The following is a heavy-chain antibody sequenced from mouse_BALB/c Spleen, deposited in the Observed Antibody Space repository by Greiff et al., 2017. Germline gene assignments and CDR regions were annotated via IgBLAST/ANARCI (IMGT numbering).Heavy chain of an antibody. CDR1: GFTFSSYT. J-gene: IGHJ2*01. CDR3: ARGTTGGYFDY. D-gene: IGHD1-1*01. CDR2: ISNGGGST. V-gene: IGHV5-12-2*01. Sequence: EVQGVESGGGLVQPGGSLKLSCAASGFTFSSYTMSWVRQTPEKRLEWVAYISNGGGSTYYPDTLKGRFTISRDNAKNTLYLQMSSLKSEDTAMYYCARGTTGGYFDYWGQGTTLTVSS.